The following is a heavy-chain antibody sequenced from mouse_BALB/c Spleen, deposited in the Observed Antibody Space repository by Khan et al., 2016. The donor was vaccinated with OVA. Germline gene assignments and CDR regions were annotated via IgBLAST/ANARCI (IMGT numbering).Heavy chain of an antibody. CDR1: GYTFSNYT. CDR2: INPTTVYS. CDR3: ASYYRYPAWFAY. V-gene: IGHV1-4*01. J-gene: IGHJ3*01. Sequence: VQLQESGAELARPGASVKMSCRASGYTFSNYTIHWVKQRPGQGLEWIGYINPTTVYSHYNQKLKDKATLTADKSSSTAYMQLSSLTSEDSAVYYCASYYRYPAWFAYWGQGTLVTVSA. D-gene: IGHD2-14*01.